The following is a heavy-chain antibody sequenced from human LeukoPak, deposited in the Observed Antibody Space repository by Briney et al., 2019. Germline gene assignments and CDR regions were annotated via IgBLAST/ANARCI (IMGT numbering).Heavy chain of an antibody. CDR1: GGSFSGYY. V-gene: IGHV4-34*01. CDR2: INHSGST. Sequence: SETLSLTCAVYGGSFSGYYWSWIRQPPGKGLEWIGEINHSGSTNYNPSLKSRVTISVDTSKNQFSLKLSSVTAADTAVYYCARGPIPQYCSSTSCYASYFDYWGQGTLVTVSS. CDR3: ARGPIPQYCSSTSCYASYFDY. J-gene: IGHJ4*02. D-gene: IGHD2-2*01.